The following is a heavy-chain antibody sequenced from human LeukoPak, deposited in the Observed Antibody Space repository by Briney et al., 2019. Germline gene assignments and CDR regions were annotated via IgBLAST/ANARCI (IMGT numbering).Heavy chain of an antibody. CDR1: GGTFSSYA. CDR2: IIPIFGTA. CDR3: ARAREYCSSTSCYSGTYNWFDP. V-gene: IGHV1-69*05. Sequence: SVKVSFKASGGTFSSYAISWVRQAPGQGLEWMGGIIPIFGTANYAQKFQGRGTITTDESTSTAYMELSSLRSEDTAVYYCARAREYCSSTSCYSGTYNWFDPWGQGTLVTVSS. J-gene: IGHJ5*02. D-gene: IGHD2-2*01.